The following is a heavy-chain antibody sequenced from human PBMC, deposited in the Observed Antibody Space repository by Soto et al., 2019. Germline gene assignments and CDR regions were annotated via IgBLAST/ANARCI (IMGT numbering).Heavy chain of an antibody. V-gene: IGHV4-38-2*01. CDR2: VDHSGRT. Sequence: PSETLSLTCAVSGYSINSDYYWGWIRQPPGKGLEWIGSVDHSGRTYYSPSLRSRLTIFIDTSKNQSSLRLTSVTAADTAMYFCAKKGYYPSGKINLFDSWGPGTLVTVSS. CDR1: GYSINSDYY. D-gene: IGHD3-10*01. CDR3: AKKGYYPSGKINLFDS. J-gene: IGHJ4*02.